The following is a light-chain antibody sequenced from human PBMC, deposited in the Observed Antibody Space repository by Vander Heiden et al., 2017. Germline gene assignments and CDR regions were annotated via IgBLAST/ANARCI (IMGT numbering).Light chain of an antibody. J-gene: IGKJ2*01. V-gene: IGKV1-39*01. CDR1: QSISSY. CDR2: AAS. CDR3: QHCYSTPYT. Sequence: DIQMTQSPSSLSASVGDRVTITCRASQSISSYLNWYQQKPGKAPKLLIYAASSLQSGVPSRFSGSGSGTDFTLTISSLQPEDFATYYCQHCYSTPYTFGQGTRLEMK.